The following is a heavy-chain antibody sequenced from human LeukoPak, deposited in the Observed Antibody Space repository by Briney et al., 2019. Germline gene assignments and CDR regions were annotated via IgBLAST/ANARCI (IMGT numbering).Heavy chain of an antibody. J-gene: IGHJ4*02. D-gene: IGHD4-23*01. V-gene: IGHV5-51*01. CDR3: ARQATVVTPRWYFDY. Sequence: GESLKISCKGSGYSFTSYWIGWVRQMPGKGLEWMGVIYPGDSDTRYSPSFQGQVTISADKSISTAYLQWSSLKASDTAMYYCARQATVVTPRWYFDYWGQGTLVTVSS. CDR2: IYPGDSDT. CDR1: GYSFTSYW.